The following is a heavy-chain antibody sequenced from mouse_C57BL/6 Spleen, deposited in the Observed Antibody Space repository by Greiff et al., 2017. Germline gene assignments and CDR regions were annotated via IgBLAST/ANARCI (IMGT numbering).Heavy chain of an antibody. CDR2: IYPGDGDT. CDR1: GYAFSSYW. Sequence: VQLQQSGAELVKPGASVKISCKASGYAFSSYWMNWVKQRPGKGLEWIGQIYPGDGDTNYNGKFKGKATLTAGKSSSTAYMQLSSLTSEDSAVYFCARFYSNYYFDYWGQGTTLTVSS. J-gene: IGHJ2*01. D-gene: IGHD2-5*01. CDR3: ARFYSNYYFDY. V-gene: IGHV1-80*01.